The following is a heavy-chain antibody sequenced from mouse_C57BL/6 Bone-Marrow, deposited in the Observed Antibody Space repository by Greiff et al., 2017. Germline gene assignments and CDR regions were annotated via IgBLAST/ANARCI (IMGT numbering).Heavy chain of an antibody. J-gene: IGHJ3*01. CDR2: ISYDGSN. V-gene: IGHV3-6*01. CDR3: ARDHDY. CDR1: GYSITSGYY. Sequence: DVKLQESGPGLVKPSQSLSLTCSVTGYSITSGYYWNWIRQFPGNKLEWMGYISYDGSNNYNPSLKNRISITRDTSKNQFFLKLNSVTTEDTATYYCARDHDYWGQGTLVTVSA.